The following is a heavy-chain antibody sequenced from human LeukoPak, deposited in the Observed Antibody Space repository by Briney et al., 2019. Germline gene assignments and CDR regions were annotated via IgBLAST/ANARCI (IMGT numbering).Heavy chain of an antibody. CDR3: ARHSDGGYCSGASCYENWFDP. V-gene: IGHV4-59*01. CDR2: IYYSGST. Sequence: SETLSLTCTVSGGSISSYYWSWIRQPPGKGLEWIGYIYYSGSTNYNPSLKSRVTIPVDTSKNQFSLKLSSVTAADTAVYYCARHSDGGYCSGASCYENWFDPWGQGTLVTVSS. CDR1: GGSISSYY. D-gene: IGHD2-15*01. J-gene: IGHJ5*02.